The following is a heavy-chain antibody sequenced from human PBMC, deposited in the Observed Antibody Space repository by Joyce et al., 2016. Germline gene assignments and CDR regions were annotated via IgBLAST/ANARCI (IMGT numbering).Heavy chain of an antibody. D-gene: IGHD2-15*01. V-gene: IGHV3-33*01. J-gene: IGHJ4*02. CDR1: GFTFSTYA. CDR3: ARGSGSYSGVWAGRVYFDY. Sequence: QVQVVESGGGVVQPGRSLRLSCAASGFTFSTYAMHWVRQDPGKGLEWVAIIFNDGSNKYYADSGKGRFTISRDNPKNTVYLRLNSLRVEDTAVYYCARGSGSYSGVWAGRVYFDYWGQGTLVTVSS. CDR2: IFNDGSNK.